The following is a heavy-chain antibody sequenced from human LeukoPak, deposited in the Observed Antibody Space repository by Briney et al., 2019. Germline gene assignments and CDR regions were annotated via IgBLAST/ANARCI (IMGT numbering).Heavy chain of an antibody. Sequence: SETLSLTCAVYGGSFSGYYWSWIRQPPGKGLEWIGEINHSGGTNYNPSLKSRVTISVDTSKNQFSLKLSPVTAADTAVYYCARHFQGYYGSGTQSFWFDPWGQGTLVTVSS. CDR2: INHSGGT. CDR3: ARHFQGYYGSGTQSFWFDP. J-gene: IGHJ5*02. D-gene: IGHD3-10*01. V-gene: IGHV4-34*01. CDR1: GGSFSGYY.